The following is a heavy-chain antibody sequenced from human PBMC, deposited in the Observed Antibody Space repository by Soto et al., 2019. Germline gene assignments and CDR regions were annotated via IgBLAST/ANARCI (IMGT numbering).Heavy chain of an antibody. CDR2: IYYSGST. CDR3: ARVETYYYYGMDV. V-gene: IGHV4-31*03. CDR1: GGSISSGGYY. D-gene: IGHD3-3*01. J-gene: IGHJ6*02. Sequence: KPSETLSLTCTVSGGSISSGGYYWSWIRQHPGKGLEWIGYIYYSGSTYYNPSLKSRVTISVDTSKNQFSLKLSSVTAADTAVCYCARVETYYYYGMDVWGQGTTVTVSS.